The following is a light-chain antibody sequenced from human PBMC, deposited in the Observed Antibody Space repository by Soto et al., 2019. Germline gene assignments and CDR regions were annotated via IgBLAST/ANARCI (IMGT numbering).Light chain of an antibody. Sequence: QSVLTQPPSASGSPGQSVTVSCTGTSSDVGGYNYVSWYQQHPDKAPKLMIYDVSKRPSGVPDRFSGSKSGNTASLTVSGLQAEDEADYYCSSYAGTHVVFGTGTKLTVL. CDR3: SSYAGTHVV. CDR1: SSDVGGYNY. CDR2: DVS. V-gene: IGLV2-8*01. J-gene: IGLJ1*01.